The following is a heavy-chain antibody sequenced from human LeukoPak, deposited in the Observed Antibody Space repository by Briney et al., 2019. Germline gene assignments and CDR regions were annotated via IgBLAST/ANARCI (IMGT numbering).Heavy chain of an antibody. Sequence: GGSLRLSYAASGFTVSSNYMSWVRQAPGKGLEWVSVIYSGGSTYYADSVKGRFTISRDNSKNTLYLQMNSLRAEDTAVYYCARAQMRGGVFDYWGQGTLVTVSS. CDR3: ARAQMRGGVFDY. V-gene: IGHV3-66*02. CDR2: IYSGGST. D-gene: IGHD3-16*01. J-gene: IGHJ4*02. CDR1: GFTVSSNY.